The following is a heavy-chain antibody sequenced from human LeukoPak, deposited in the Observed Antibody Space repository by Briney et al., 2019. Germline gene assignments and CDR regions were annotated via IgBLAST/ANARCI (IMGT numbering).Heavy chain of an antibody. V-gene: IGHV3-48*03. J-gene: IGHJ4*02. D-gene: IGHD6-19*01. Sequence: PGGSLRLSCSASGCIFSSHEINWVRQAPGKGLEWVAYIISVVSTTHYAVSVQGRFTIYRENAKNSLNMQMKNLRAEDTAVYYCASQPSLPGYSSGWPNLQYFAYWGQGILVTVSS. CDR1: GCIFSSHE. CDR2: IISVVSTT. CDR3: ASQPSLPGYSSGWPNLQYFAY.